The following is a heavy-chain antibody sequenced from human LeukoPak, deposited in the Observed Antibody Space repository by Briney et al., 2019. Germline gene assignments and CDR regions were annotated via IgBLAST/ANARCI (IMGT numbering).Heavy chain of an antibody. CDR2: ISNDGSTT. V-gene: IGHV3-74*01. J-gene: IGHJ4*02. Sequence: HPGGSLRLSCAASGLTFSDYWMHWVRQAPGKGLVWVSRISNDGSTTTYADSVRGRFTISRDNAKNTLYLQMNSLRAEDTAVYYCARDCGSTGCDYWGQGTLVTVSS. D-gene: IGHD2-2*01. CDR3: ARDCGSTGCDY. CDR1: GLTFSDYW.